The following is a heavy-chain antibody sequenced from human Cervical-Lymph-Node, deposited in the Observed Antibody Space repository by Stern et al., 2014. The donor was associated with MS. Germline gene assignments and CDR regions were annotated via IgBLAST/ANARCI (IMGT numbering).Heavy chain of an antibody. CDR3: ARSALTNTGADDDVPVL. CDR1: GYTFTYRY. J-gene: IGHJ1*01. CDR2: ITPYNGNI. Sequence: VQLVESGAEVKKTGSSVKISCKASGYTFTYRYLHWVRQAPGQALEWMGWITPYNGNIKYAQKFQDRVTISREMSLTTAYMELSALTSQDTGMYYCARSALTNTGADDDVPVLWGQGTQVTVSS. D-gene: IGHD2-8*02. V-gene: IGHV1-45*02.